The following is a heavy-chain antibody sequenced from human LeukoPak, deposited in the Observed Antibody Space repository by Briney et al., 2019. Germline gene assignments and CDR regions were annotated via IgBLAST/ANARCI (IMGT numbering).Heavy chain of an antibody. CDR3: AKDIEDGSSWYFDY. CDR2: ISWNSGSI. V-gene: IGHV3-9*01. J-gene: IGHJ4*02. Sequence: GGSLRLSCAASGSTFDDYAMHWVRQAPGKGLEWVSGISWNSGSIGYADSVKGRFTISRDNAKNSLYLQMNSLRAEDTALYYCAKDIEDGSSWYFDYWGQGTLVTVSS. D-gene: IGHD6-13*01. CDR1: GSTFDDYA.